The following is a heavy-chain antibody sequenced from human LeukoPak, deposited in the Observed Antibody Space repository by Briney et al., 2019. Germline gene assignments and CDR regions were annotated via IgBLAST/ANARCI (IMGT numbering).Heavy chain of an antibody. Sequence: ASVKVSCKASVDTFTRYYMHWVRQAPGQGLECMGWINPNSGGTNYAQKFQGRVTMTRDTSISTAYMELSRLRSDDTAVYYCARDRIAVAGRKYYYSMDVWGKGTPVTVS. V-gene: IGHV1-2*02. CDR3: ARDRIAVAGRKYYYSMDV. CDR2: INPNSGGT. J-gene: IGHJ6*03. CDR1: VDTFTRYY. D-gene: IGHD6-19*01.